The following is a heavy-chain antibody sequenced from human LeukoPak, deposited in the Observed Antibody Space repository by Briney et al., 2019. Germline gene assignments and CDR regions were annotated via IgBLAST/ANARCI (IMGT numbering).Heavy chain of an antibody. CDR2: INHSGST. CDR3: ARGRGILTVDY. J-gene: IGHJ4*02. V-gene: IGHV4-34*01. Sequence: SETLSLTCAVYGGSFSGYYWSWIRQPPGKGLEWIGEINHSGSTNYNPSLKSRVTISVDTSKNQFSLKLSSVTPEDTAVYYCARGRGILTVDYWGQGTLATVSS. D-gene: IGHD3-9*01. CDR1: GGSFSGYY.